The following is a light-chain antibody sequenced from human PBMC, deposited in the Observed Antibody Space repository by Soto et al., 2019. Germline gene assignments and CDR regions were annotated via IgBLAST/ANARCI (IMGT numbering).Light chain of an antibody. CDR1: QSVGSK. J-gene: IGKJ1*01. Sequence: EIVMTQSPGALSVSLGERATLSCRASQSVGSKLAWYQQKPGQPPRLLIHGASTRATGVPARFSGGGSGTEFTLAISSLQSEDFAVYYCQQYNNWPPWTFGQGTKV. CDR2: GAS. CDR3: QQYNNWPPWT. V-gene: IGKV3-15*01.